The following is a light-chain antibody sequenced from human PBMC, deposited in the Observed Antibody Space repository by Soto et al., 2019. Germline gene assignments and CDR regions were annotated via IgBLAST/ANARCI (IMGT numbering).Light chain of an antibody. CDR2: AVN. CDR1: SSDVGGYNY. V-gene: IGLV2-11*01. J-gene: IGLJ2*01. CDR3: CSYAGYCTLV. Sequence: QAALTQPRSVSGSPGQSVTISCTGTSSDVGGYNYVSWYQQHPGKAPKLIIYAVNGQPSGVPDRFSGSKSGNTASLTISGLPAADEADYYCCSYAGYCTLVFGGGTKLTVL.